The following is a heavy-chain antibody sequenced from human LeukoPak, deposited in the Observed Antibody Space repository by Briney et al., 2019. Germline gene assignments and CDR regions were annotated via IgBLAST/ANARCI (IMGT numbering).Heavy chain of an antibody. CDR2: ISYDGSNK. J-gene: IGHJ4*02. D-gene: IGHD6-19*01. Sequence: GGSLRLSCAASGFTFSSYGMHWVRQAPGKGLEWVAVISYDGSNKYYADSVKGRFTISRDNSKNTLYLQMNSLRAEDTAVYYCARDSIAVAGTFDYWGQGTLGTVSS. CDR1: GFTFSSYG. CDR3: ARDSIAVAGTFDY. V-gene: IGHV3-30*03.